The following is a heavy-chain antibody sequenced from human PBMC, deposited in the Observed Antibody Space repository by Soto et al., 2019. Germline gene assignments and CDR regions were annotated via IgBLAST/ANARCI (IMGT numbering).Heavy chain of an antibody. Sequence: GGSLRLSCVASGISFSSYAMHWVRQAPDKGLEWVAVIRHDGSYIGYADSVKGRFTISRDNAKNSLYLQMNSLRAEDTAVYYCARGGYCSSTSCHTRDDYWGQGTLVTVSS. CDR1: GISFSSYA. CDR2: IRHDGSYI. CDR3: ARGGYCSSTSCHTRDDY. D-gene: IGHD2-2*03. J-gene: IGHJ4*02. V-gene: IGHV3-33*03.